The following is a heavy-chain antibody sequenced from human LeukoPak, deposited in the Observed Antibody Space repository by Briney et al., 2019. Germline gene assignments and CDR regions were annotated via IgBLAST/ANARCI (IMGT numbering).Heavy chain of an antibody. J-gene: IGHJ4*02. Sequence: GGSLRLSCAASGLTFSSYAMHWVRQAPGKGLEWVAVISYDGSDKYYGDSVKGRFTISRDNSKNMLYLQMNSLRAEDTAVYYCAKDGEPGTYFDYWGQGTLVTVSS. D-gene: IGHD1-26*01. V-gene: IGHV3-30*04. CDR2: ISYDGSDK. CDR1: GLTFSSYA. CDR3: AKDGEPGTYFDY.